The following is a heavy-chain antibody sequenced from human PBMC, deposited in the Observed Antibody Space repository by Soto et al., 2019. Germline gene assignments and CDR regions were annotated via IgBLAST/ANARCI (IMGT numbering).Heavy chain of an antibody. CDR3: ARHFPDLITGTTGYFDY. CDR2: ISGSGGST. V-gene: IGHV3-23*01. CDR1: GFTFSSYS. Sequence: AGGSLRLSCAASGFTFSSYSMNWVRQAPGKGLEWVSAISGSGGSTYYADSVKGRFTISRDNSKNTLYLQMNSLRAADTAVYYCARHFPDLITGTTGYFDYWGQGTLVTVSS. J-gene: IGHJ4*02. D-gene: IGHD1-7*01.